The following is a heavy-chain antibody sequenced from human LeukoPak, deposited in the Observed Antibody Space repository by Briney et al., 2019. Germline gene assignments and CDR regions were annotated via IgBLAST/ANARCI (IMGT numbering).Heavy chain of an antibody. CDR2: ICGRGGNT. CDR1: GFTFSSYA. J-gene: IGHJ4*02. CDR3: AKGSGDSCFSPLDS. V-gene: IGHV3-23*01. Sequence: GGSLRLSCAASGFTFSSYAMSWVRQAPGKGLEGVSLICGRGGNTYYADSVKGRFTISRDNSKNTLSLQMNSLRAEDTAVYYCAKGSGDSCFSPLDSWGQGTLVTVSS. D-gene: IGHD2-15*01.